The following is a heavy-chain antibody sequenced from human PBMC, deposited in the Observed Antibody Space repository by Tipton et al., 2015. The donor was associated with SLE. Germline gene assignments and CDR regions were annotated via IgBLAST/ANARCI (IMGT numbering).Heavy chain of an antibody. CDR2: IYYSGST. CDR3: ARNSTSDVGFDY. D-gene: IGHD2/OR15-2a*01. Sequence: TLSLTCTVSGGSISSGGYYWSWIRQFPGKGLEWIGYIYYSGSTSYNPSLKSRVIISVDTSKNQFSLRLSSVTAADTAVYYCARNSTSDVGFDYWGQGTLVTVSS. CDR1: GGSISSGGYY. V-gene: IGHV4-61*08. J-gene: IGHJ4*02.